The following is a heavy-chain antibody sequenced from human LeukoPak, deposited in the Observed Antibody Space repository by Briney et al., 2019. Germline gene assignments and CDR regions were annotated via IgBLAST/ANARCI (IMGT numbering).Heavy chain of an antibody. CDR1: GGSLRSSGHW. J-gene: IGHJ4*02. V-gene: IGHV4-39*01. CDR2: IHYSGKV. CDR3: ARQSGDQSSAWYFDA. Sequence: SETLSLTCTVSGGSLRSSGHWWVWIRQPPGKGLEWIGSIHYSGKVYYKPSLKSRVTTSVDTSTDQFSLRLSSATAADTAIYYCARQSGDQSSAWYFDAWGQGTLVTVSS. D-gene: IGHD6-19*01.